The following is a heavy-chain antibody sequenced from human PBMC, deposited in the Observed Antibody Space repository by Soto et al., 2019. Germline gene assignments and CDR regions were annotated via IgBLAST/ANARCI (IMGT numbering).Heavy chain of an antibody. CDR3: AHVYGGYDNFDY. D-gene: IGHD5-12*01. J-gene: IGHJ4*02. V-gene: IGHV2-5*02. Sequence: QITLKESGPTLVKPTQTLTLTCTVSGFSISTSGVGVGWIRQPPGKALEWLALIYWDDDKRYSPSLKSRLTITKDTSKNQVVLTMTNMDPVDTATYYCAHVYGGYDNFDYWGQGTLATVSS. CDR1: GFSISTSGVG. CDR2: IYWDDDK.